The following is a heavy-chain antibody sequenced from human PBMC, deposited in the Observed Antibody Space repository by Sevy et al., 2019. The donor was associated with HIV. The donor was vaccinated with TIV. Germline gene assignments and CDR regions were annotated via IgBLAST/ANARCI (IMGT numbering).Heavy chain of an antibody. J-gene: IGHJ4*02. CDR2: ISNDGSNK. D-gene: IGHD4-17*01. CDR1: GITFSSHA. Sequence: GSLRLSCAASGITFSSHAMHWVRQAPGQGLEGVKIISNDGSNKYYADSVKGRFTISRDNSKNTLYLQMNSLRAEDTAVYYCARADYGDYSGEFDYWGQGTLVTVSS. V-gene: IGHV3-30-3*01. CDR3: ARADYGDYSGEFDY.